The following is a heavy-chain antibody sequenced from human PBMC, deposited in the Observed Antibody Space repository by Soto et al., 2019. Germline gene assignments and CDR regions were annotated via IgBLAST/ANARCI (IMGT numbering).Heavy chain of an antibody. CDR2: INTGNGNT. Sequence: VKVSCKASGYNFSTYALLWVRQAPGQRLEWMGWINTGNGNTKYSQKFQGRVTMTRDTSASTAYMELSSLRSEDTAVYYCARGERWYYFYNGMDVGGQGATVTVSS. CDR1: GYNFSTYA. J-gene: IGHJ6*02. CDR3: ARGERWYYFYNGMDV. V-gene: IGHV1-3*04. D-gene: IGHD1-26*01.